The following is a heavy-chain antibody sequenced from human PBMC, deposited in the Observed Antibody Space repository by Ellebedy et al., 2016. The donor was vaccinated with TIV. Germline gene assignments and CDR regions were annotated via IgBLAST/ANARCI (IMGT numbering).Heavy chain of an antibody. CDR2: IYPGDSET. D-gene: IGHD4-11*01. Sequence: GESLKISCKGSGYSFTTYWIGWVRQMPGKGLEWMGTIYPGDSETTYSPSFQGPVTISVDKSISTAYMQWSSLKASDTAMYYCARQDDNYDWSDPWGQGTLVTVSS. V-gene: IGHV5-51*01. CDR1: GYSFTTYW. J-gene: IGHJ5*02. CDR3: ARQDDNYDWSDP.